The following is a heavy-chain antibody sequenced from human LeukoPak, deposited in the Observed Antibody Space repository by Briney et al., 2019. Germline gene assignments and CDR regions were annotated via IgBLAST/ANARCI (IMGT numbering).Heavy chain of an antibody. CDR3: ARGGGVLRFLEWFNFDY. V-gene: IGHV4-4*07. CDR2: IYTSGST. Sequence: SETLSLTCTVSGGSISSYYWSWIRQPAGKGLEWIGRIYTSGSTNYNPSLKSRVTISVDTSKNQFSLKLSSVTAADTAVYYCARGGGVLRFLEWFNFDYWGQGTLVTVSS. J-gene: IGHJ4*02. D-gene: IGHD3-3*01. CDR1: GGSISSYY.